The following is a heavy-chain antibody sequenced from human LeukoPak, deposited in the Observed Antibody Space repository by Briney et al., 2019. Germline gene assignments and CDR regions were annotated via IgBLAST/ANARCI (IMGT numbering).Heavy chain of an antibody. D-gene: IGHD1-7*01. J-gene: IGHJ4*02. Sequence: SETLSLTCTVSGGSISSSSYYWGWIRQPPGKGLEWIGSIYYSGSTYYNPSLKSRVAISVDTSKNQFSLKLSSVTAADTAVYYCARDRNWNSPVYFDYWGQGTLVTVSS. V-gene: IGHV4-39*07. CDR3: ARDRNWNSPVYFDY. CDR2: IYYSGST. CDR1: GGSISSSSYY.